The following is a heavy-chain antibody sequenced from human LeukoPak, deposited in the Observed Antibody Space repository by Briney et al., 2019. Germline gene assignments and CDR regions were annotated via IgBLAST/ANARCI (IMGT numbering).Heavy chain of an antibody. J-gene: IGHJ4*02. CDR2: INSDGSST. V-gene: IGHV3-74*01. D-gene: IGHD3-16*02. Sequence: GGSLRLSCAASGFIFSSYWMHWVRQAPGKGLVWVSRINSDGSSTSYADSVKGRFTISRDNAKNTLYLQMNSLSAEDTAVYYCARDNYDYVWGSYRYYDYWGQGTLVTVSS. CDR1: GFIFSSYW. CDR3: ARDNYDYVWGSYRYYDY.